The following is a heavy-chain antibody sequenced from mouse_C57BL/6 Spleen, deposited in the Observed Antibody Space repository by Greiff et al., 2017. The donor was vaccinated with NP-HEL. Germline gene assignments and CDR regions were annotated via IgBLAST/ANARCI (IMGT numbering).Heavy chain of an antibody. Sequence: VQLQQPGAELVMPGASVKLSCKASGYTFTSYWMHWVKQRPGQGLEWIGEIDPSDSYTNYTQKFKGKSTLTVDKSSSAAYMQLSSLTSEDSAVYYCARNYGSREDAMDYWGQGTSVTVSS. J-gene: IGHJ4*01. CDR1: GYTFTSYW. V-gene: IGHV1-69*01. CDR3: ARNYGSREDAMDY. CDR2: IDPSDSYT. D-gene: IGHD1-1*01.